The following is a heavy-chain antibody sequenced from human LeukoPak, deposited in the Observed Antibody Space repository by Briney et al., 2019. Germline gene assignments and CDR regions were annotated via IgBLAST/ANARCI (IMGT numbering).Heavy chain of an antibody. CDR1: GGSISSYY. D-gene: IGHD2-2*03. V-gene: IGHV4-4*07. J-gene: IGHJ6*03. CDR2: IYTSGST. CDR3: ARDGDGYCSSTSCPHHYTDV. Sequence: SETLSLTCTVSGGSISSYYWSWIRQPAGKGLEWIGRIYTSGSTNYNPSLKSRVTMSVDTSKNQFSLKLSSVTAADTAVYYCARDGDGYCSSTSCPHHYTDVWGKGTTVTVSS.